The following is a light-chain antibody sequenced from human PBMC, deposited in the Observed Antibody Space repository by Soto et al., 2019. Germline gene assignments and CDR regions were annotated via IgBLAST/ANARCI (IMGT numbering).Light chain of an antibody. Sequence: DIVMTQSPDSLAVSLGERATINCKSSQSLLYGSSNKNNLAWYQQKPGQPPRLLIYWASTRYSGVLDRFSGSGYGTDFTLSISSVQSEDVAVYYCQQYYSTPWAFGQGTKVEIK. CDR3: QQYYSTPWA. V-gene: IGKV4-1*01. J-gene: IGKJ1*01. CDR2: WAS. CDR1: QSLLYGSSNKNN.